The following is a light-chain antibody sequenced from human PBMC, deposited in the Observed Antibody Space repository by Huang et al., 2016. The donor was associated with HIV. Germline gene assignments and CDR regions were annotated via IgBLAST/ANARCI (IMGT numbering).Light chain of an antibody. J-gene: IGKJ4*01. CDR3: QQYSSSPLT. V-gene: IGKV3-20*01. CDR1: QSVSSSD. Sequence: EIVLTQSPGTLSFSPGERATLSCRASQSVSSSDLAWYQQKPGQAPRLLVYGASSRATGIPDRFSGSGSGTDFTLTISRLEPEDFAVYYCQQYSSSPLTFGGGTKVEIK. CDR2: GAS.